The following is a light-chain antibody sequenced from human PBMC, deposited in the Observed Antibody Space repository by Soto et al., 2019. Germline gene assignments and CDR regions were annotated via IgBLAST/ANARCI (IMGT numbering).Light chain of an antibody. V-gene: IGLV2-23*02. CDR1: SSDVGSYNL. CDR2: EVT. CDR3: CSYAGSSTAVV. Sequence: QSALTQPASVSGSPGQSITISCTGTSSDVGSYNLVSWYQQHPGKAPKLMIYEVTKRPSGVSTRFSDSKSGNTASLTISGLQAEDEADYYCCSYAGSSTAVVFGGETKLTVL. J-gene: IGLJ2*01.